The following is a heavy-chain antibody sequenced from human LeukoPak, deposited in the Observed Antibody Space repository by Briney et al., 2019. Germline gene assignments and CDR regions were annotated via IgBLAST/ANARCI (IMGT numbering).Heavy chain of an antibody. CDR2: VDYSGTT. Sequence: SETLSLTCTVSGGSISSGGYYWSRIRQPPGKALEWIGYVDYSGTTDHNPSLKSRLSMAIDTSRSDLSLKLSSVTAADTAVYYCARHASGWVGEFDYWGQGILVTVSS. CDR3: ARHASGWVGEFDY. V-gene: IGHV4-61*03. J-gene: IGHJ4*02. D-gene: IGHD6-19*01. CDR1: GGSISSGGYY.